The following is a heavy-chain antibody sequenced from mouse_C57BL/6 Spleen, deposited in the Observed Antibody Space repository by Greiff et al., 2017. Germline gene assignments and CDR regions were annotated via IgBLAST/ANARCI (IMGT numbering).Heavy chain of an antibody. D-gene: IGHD2-5*01. Sequence: VQLQQSGPELVKPGASVKIPCKASGYTFTDYNMDWVKQSHGKSLEWIGDINPNNGGTIYNQKFKGKATLTVDKSSSTAYMELRSLTSEDTAVYYCARRYYSNYPFAYWGQGTLVTVSA. CDR3: ARRYYSNYPFAY. CDR2: INPNNGGT. J-gene: IGHJ3*01. V-gene: IGHV1-18*01. CDR1: GYTFTDYN.